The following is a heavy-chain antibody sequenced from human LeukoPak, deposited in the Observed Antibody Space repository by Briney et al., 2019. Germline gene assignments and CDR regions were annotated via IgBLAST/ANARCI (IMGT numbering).Heavy chain of an antibody. D-gene: IGHD3-22*01. J-gene: IGHJ4*02. Sequence: GGSLRLSCAASGFTFDDYAMHWGRQAPGKGLEWVSGISWNSGSIGYADSVKGRFTISRDNAKNSLYLQMNSLRAEDTALYYCAKNSGPDYYDISGYALDYGGQGTLVTLS. CDR2: ISWNSGSI. CDR1: GFTFDDYA. CDR3: AKNSGPDYYDISGYALDY. V-gene: IGHV3-9*01.